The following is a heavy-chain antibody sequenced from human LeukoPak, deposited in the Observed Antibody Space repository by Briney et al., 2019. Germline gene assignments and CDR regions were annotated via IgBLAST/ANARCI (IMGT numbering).Heavy chain of an antibody. CDR3: ARFNPYYYDSSGYPNFDY. V-gene: IGHV4-61*02. Sequence: SETLSLTCTVSGGSISSGSYYWSWIRQPAGKGLEWIGRIYTSGSTNYNPSLKSRVTISVDTSKNQFSLKLGSVTAADAAVYYCARFNPYYYDSSGYPNFDYWGQGTLVTVSS. J-gene: IGHJ4*02. CDR1: GGSISSGSYY. D-gene: IGHD3-22*01. CDR2: IYTSGST.